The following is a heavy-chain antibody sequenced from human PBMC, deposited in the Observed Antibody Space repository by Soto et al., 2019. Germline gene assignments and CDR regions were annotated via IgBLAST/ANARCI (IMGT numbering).Heavy chain of an antibody. D-gene: IGHD3-3*01. J-gene: IGHJ6*03. CDR1: GYTFTSYA. Sequence: ASVKVSCKASGYTFTSYAMNWVRQAPGQGLEWMGWINTNTGNPTYAQGFTGRFVFSLDTSVSTAYLQISSLKAEDTAVYYCARGGVLEWLFGDDVYYYYYYMDVWGKGTTVTVSS. V-gene: IGHV7-4-1*02. CDR2: INTNTGNP. CDR3: ARGGVLEWLFGDDVYYYYYYMDV.